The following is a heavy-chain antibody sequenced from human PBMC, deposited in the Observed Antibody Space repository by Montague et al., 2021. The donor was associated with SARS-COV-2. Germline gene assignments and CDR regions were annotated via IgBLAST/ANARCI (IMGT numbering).Heavy chain of an antibody. D-gene: IGHD3-16*01. Sequence: CAISGDSVPSNSATWNWVRQSPSRGLEWLGRTYYRSKWYNDYAVXVRGRVTINPDTSKNQFSLQLNSVTPEDAAIYYCTSGRGGNYNVMDVWGQGTTVTVSS. V-gene: IGHV6-1*01. J-gene: IGHJ6*02. CDR2: TYYRSKWYN. CDR1: GDSVPSNSAT. CDR3: TSGRGGNYNVMDV.